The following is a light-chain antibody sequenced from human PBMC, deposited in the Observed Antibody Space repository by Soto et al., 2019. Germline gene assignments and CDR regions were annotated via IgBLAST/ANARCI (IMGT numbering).Light chain of an antibody. Sequence: DIQLTQSPSSLSASLGDSVTITCRASQSITTFLNWYRQRPGEAPSLLIYGASSLQSGVPPRFSGRGSGTDFPLTILSLQAEDFATYYCQQSYSTPRTFGQGTKVDVK. CDR2: GAS. CDR1: QSITTF. J-gene: IGKJ1*01. V-gene: IGKV1-39*01. CDR3: QQSYSTPRT.